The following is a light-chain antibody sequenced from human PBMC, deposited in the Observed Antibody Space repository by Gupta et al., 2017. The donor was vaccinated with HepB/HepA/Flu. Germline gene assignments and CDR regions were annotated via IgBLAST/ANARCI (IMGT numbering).Light chain of an antibody. Sequence: QSALTQPASVSGSPGQSITIFFTATSNDFGDFNYVSWYQQHPGKAPKLFISDVSNRPSGVSNRFSGSKSGNTASLTISGLQAEDEADYYCSSFTYTTTLVVFGGGTRLTVL. CDR3: SSFTYTTTLVV. J-gene: IGLJ2*01. V-gene: IGLV2-14*03. CDR1: SNDFGDFNY. CDR2: DVS.